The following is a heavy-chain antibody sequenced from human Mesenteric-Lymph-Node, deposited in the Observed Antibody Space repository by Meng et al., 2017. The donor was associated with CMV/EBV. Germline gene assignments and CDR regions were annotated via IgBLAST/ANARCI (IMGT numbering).Heavy chain of an antibody. J-gene: IGHJ6*02. V-gene: IGHV3-53*01. D-gene: IGHD3-3*01. CDR3: ARDTIFGEMDV. CDR1: GFTVSNTY. Sequence: GESLKISCAASGFTVSNTYMSWVRQAPGKGLEWVSVMYSGGYTYYVDSVKGRFTISRDNSKNTLYLQMNSLRAEDTAVYYCARDTIFGEMDVWGQGTTVTVSS. CDR2: MYSGGYT.